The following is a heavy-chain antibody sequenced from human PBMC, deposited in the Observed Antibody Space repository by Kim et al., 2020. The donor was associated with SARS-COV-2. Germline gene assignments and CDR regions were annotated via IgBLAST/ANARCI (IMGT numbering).Heavy chain of an antibody. D-gene: IGHD6-19*01. CDR3: TRATIAVAASRDY. V-gene: IGHV3-49*02. Sequence: YAASVKGRFTISRDDSKSIAYLQMNSLKTEDTAVYYCTRATIAVAASRDYWGQGTLVTVSS. J-gene: IGHJ4*02.